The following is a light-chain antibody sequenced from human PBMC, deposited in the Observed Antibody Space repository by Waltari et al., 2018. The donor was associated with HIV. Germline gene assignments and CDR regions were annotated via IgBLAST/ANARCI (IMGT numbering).Light chain of an antibody. Sequence: SSELTQDPAVSVALGQTVRITCQGDSLRSYYASWYQQKPGQATVHSIYGQNNRTSGIPYRFSGSSSGNTASLTITGAQAEDEADYYCNSRDSSGNHLVFGGGTKLTVL. CDR1: SLRSYY. J-gene: IGLJ2*01. V-gene: IGLV3-19*01. CDR2: GQN. CDR3: NSRDSSGNHLV.